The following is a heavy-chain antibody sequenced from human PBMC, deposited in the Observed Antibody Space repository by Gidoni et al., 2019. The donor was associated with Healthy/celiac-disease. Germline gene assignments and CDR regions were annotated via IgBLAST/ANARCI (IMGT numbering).Heavy chain of an antibody. CDR2: IDPSDSYT. V-gene: IGHV5-10-1*03. J-gene: IGHJ3*02. CDR1: GYSFTSYW. CDR3: ARDTGDTSLNYAFDI. Sequence: EVQLVQSGAEVKKPGESLRISCKGSGYSFTSYWISWVRQMPGKGLEWMGRIDPSDSYTNHRPAFQGHVTISADKSIRTAYLQVSSLKASDTAMYYRARDTGDTSLNYAFDILGQGTMVTVSS. D-gene: IGHD1-26*01.